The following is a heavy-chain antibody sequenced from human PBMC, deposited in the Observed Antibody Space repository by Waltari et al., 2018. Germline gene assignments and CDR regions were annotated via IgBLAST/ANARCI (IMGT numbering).Heavy chain of an antibody. CDR1: EYTFTSSY. Sequence: QVQLVQSGAEVKKPGASVTISCNTSEYTFTSSYIHWVRQAPGQGLEWMGIINPTGGSTSYAQKFQGRVTMTRDTSTSTVYMELSSLRSDDTAVYYCALDTGALWMDVWGQGTTVTVSS. D-gene: IGHD2-21*01. CDR3: ALDTGALWMDV. CDR2: INPTGGST. J-gene: IGHJ6*02. V-gene: IGHV1-46*01.